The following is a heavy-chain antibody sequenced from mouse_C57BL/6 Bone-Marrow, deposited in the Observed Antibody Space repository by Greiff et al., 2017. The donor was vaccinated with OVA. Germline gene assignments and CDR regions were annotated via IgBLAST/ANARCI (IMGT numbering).Heavy chain of an antibody. CDR1: GFTFSDFY. Sequence: EVMLVESGGGLVQSGRSLRLSCATSGFTFSDFYMAWVRQAPGKGLEWIAASRNKANDYTTEYSASVKGRFIVSRDTSQSILYLQMNALRAEDTAIYYCARDLYDYEGAYWGQGTLVTVSA. J-gene: IGHJ3*01. V-gene: IGHV7-1*01. CDR3: ARDLYDYEGAY. D-gene: IGHD2-4*01. CDR2: SRNKANDYTT.